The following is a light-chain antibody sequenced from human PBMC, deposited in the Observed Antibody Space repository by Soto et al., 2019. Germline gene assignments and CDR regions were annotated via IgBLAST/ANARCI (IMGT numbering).Light chain of an antibody. V-gene: IGKV1-39*01. CDR1: QTINSY. CDR3: QQGYDTPLT. Sequence: DIQVTQSPSSLSASVGDRVSITCRTSQTINSYLNWFQQKPGEAPNLLIYAASTLQSGVPSRFSGSGSGTDFTLTINNLQPEDFATYYCQQGYDTPLTFGQGTRLDI. CDR2: AAS. J-gene: IGKJ5*01.